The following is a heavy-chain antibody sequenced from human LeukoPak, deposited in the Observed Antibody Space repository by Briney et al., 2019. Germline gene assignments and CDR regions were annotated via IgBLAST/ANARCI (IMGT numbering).Heavy chain of an antibody. CDR3: ARSFETTVTTWFDP. D-gene: IGHD4-11*01. J-gene: IGHJ5*02. Sequence: SETLSLTCAVSGGSITSSTWWSWVRQPPGKGLEWIGEIYHSGSTNYNPSLKSRVTISIDKSKSQFSLKLSSVTAADTAVYYCARSFETTVTTWFDPWGQGTLVTVSS. CDR1: GGSITSSTW. CDR2: IYHSGST. V-gene: IGHV4-4*02.